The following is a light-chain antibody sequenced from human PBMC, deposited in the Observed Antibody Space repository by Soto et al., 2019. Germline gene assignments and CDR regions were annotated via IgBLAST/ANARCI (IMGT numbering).Light chain of an antibody. Sequence: DIQMTQSPSSVSASVGDRVTFTCRASQDVSSWLAWYQQKQGKAPRLLIYSTSGLQGGVPSRFSGSGSGTDYTLTISSLQPEDSATYDCQQGNSFPHTFGQGTKLEIK. CDR3: QQGNSFPHT. CDR1: QDVSSW. CDR2: STS. V-gene: IGKV1-12*01. J-gene: IGKJ2*01.